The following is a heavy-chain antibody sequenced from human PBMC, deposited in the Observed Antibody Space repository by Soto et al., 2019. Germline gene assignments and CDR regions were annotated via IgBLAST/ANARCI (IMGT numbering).Heavy chain of an antibody. CDR3: AKDRVWNYCSGGSCYSVGYFQH. V-gene: IGHV3-23*01. D-gene: IGHD2-15*01. CDR1: GFTFSSYA. Sequence: PGGSLRLSCAASGFTFSSYAMSWVRQAPGKGLEWVSAISGSGGSTYYADSVKGRFTISRDNSKNTLYLQMNSLRAEDTAVYYCAKDRVWNYCSGGSCYSVGYFQHWGQGTLVTVPQ. CDR2: ISGSGGST. J-gene: IGHJ1*01.